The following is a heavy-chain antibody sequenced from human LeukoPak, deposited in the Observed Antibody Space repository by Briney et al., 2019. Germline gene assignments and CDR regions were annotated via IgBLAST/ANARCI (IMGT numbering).Heavy chain of an antibody. J-gene: IGHJ4*02. V-gene: IGHV1-8*02. CDR2: MNPYSDDT. CDR1: GYTFTSYD. D-gene: IGHD3-22*01. CDR3: ARGLSLYYDNSGYYYVDY. Sequence: ASVKVSCKASGYTFTSYDINWVRQATGQGLEWMGWMNPYSDDTGYAQKFQGRVTMTRNTSISTAYMELSSLRSEDTAVYYCARGLSLYYDNSGYYYVDYWGQGTLVTVSS.